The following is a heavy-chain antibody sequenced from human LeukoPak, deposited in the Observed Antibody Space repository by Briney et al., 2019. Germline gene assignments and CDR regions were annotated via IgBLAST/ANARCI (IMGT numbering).Heavy chain of an antibody. CDR1: GGSFSGYY. J-gene: IGHJ5*02. Sequence: SETLSLTCALYGGSFSGYYWSWIRQPPGEGLEWIGEINHSGRTNYNPSLKSRVTISVDTSKNQFSLKLSSVTAADTAVYYCARWGSGWPNWFDPWGQGTLVTVSS. CDR2: INHSGRT. D-gene: IGHD6-19*01. CDR3: ARWGSGWPNWFDP. V-gene: IGHV4-34*01.